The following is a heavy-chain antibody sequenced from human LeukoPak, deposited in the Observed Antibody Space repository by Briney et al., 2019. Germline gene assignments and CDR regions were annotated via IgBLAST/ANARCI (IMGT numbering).Heavy chain of an antibody. J-gene: IGHJ4*02. CDR2: ISYDGSNK. CDR3: ARDLVRGDYVHTFDY. V-gene: IGHV3-30*04. D-gene: IGHD4-17*01. Sequence: GGSLRLSCAASGFTFSSYAMHWVRQAPGKGLEWVAVISYDGSNKYYADSVKGRFTISRDNSKNTLYLQMNSLRAEDTAVYYCARDLVRGDYVHTFDYWGQGTLVTVSS. CDR1: GFTFSSYA.